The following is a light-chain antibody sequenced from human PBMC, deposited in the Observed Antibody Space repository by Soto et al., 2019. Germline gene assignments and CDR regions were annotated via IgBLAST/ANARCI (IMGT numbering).Light chain of an antibody. CDR1: QTIGTF. V-gene: IGKV1-39*01. J-gene: IGKJ1*01. CDR3: KQNFLPWT. Sequence: DIQVTQSPSSLSASVGDSVTITCRTSQTIGTFLNWYQQKPGKVPKLLISSASSLHAGVPSRLSASGSETDFTLSISSLHTEEFAAYYCKQNFLPWTFGNGTKVDI. CDR2: SAS.